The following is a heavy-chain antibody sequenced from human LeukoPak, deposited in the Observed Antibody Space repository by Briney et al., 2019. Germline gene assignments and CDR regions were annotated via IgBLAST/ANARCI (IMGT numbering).Heavy chain of an antibody. Sequence: GGSLKLSCAASGFTFSGSAMHWVRQASGKGLEWVGRIRSKANSYATAYAASVKGTFTISRDDSKNTVYLQMNSLKTEDTAVYYCTRTTYYDFWSGYRYFDYWGQGTLVTVSS. D-gene: IGHD3-3*01. CDR3: TRTTYYDFWSGYRYFDY. CDR2: IRSKANSYAT. V-gene: IGHV3-73*01. J-gene: IGHJ4*02. CDR1: GFTFSGSA.